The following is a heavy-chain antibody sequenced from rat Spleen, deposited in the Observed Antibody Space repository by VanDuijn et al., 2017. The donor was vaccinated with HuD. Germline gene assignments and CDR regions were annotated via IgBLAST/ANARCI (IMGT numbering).Heavy chain of an antibody. Sequence: EVQLVESGGGLVQPGRSMKLSCAASGFTFSNYYMAWVRQAPTKGLEWVATISYDGSITYYRDSVKGRFTISRDNARGTLYLQMDSLRSEDTATYYCARVGTRVSRFAYWGQGTLVTVSS. CDR1: GFTFSNYY. CDR2: ISYDGSIT. CDR3: ARVGTRVSRFAY. V-gene: IGHV5-25*01. J-gene: IGHJ3*01. D-gene: IGHD1-4*01.